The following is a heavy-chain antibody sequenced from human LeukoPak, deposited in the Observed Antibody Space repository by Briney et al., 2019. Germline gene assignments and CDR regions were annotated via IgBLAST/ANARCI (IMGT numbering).Heavy chain of an antibody. V-gene: IGHV3-53*01. D-gene: IGHD3-22*01. CDR1: GFTVSSNY. J-gene: IGHJ4*02. Sequence: PGGSLRLSCAASGFTVSSNYMSWVRQAPGKGLEWVSVIYSGGSTYYAGSVKGRFTISRDNSKNTLYLQMNSLRAEDTAVYYCATQSSDSSGYTHIDYWGQGTLVTVSS. CDR2: IYSGGST. CDR3: ATQSSDSSGYTHIDY.